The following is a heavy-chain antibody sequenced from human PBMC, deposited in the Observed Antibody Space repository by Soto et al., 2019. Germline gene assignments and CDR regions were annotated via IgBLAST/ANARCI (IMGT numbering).Heavy chain of an antibody. V-gene: IGHV3-53*01. Sequence: PGGSLRLSCAASGFTVSSNYMSWVRQAPGKGLEWVSVIYSGGSTYYADSVKGRFTISRDNSKNTLYLQMNSLRAEDTAVYYCASSSWGYYYFGMDVWGQGPTVTVSS. D-gene: IGHD7-27*01. J-gene: IGHJ6*02. CDR1: GFTVSSNY. CDR3: ASSSWGYYYFGMDV. CDR2: IYSGGST.